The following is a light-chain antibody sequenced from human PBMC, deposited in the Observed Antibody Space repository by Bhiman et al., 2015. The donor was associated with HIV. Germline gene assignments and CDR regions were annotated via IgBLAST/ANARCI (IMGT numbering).Light chain of an antibody. V-gene: IGLV2-14*03. CDR2: DVS. Sequence: QSALTQPASVSGSPGQSISISCTGTNSDVGGYNFVSWYQQHPGKAPKLMIYDVSNRPSGVSDRFSGSKSGNTASLTISGLQAEDEADYYCSSYRSGSTLYVFGTGTKVTVL. J-gene: IGLJ1*01. CDR3: SSYRSGSTLYV. CDR1: NSDVGGYNF.